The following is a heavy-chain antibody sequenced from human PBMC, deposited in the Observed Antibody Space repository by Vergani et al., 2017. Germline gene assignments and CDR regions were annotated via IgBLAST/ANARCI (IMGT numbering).Heavy chain of an antibody. CDR3: VKDIAASGNYWYFDL. CDR2: INWNSDSI. J-gene: IGHJ2*01. V-gene: IGHV3-9*01. D-gene: IGHD6-13*01. Sequence: EVQLVESGGGLVQPGRSQRLSCAASGFTFDDYAMHWVRQAPGKGLEWVSGINWNSDSIAYADSVKGRFTISRDNATNSLYLQMNSLRAEDTALYYCVKDIAASGNYWYFDLWGRGTLVTVSS. CDR1: GFTFDDYA.